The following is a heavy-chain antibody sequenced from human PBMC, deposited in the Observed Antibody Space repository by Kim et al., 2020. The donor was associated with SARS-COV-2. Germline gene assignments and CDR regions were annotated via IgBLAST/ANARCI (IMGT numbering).Heavy chain of an antibody. D-gene: IGHD3-22*01. Sequence: QKFQGRVTITADESTGTAYMELSSLRSEDTAVYYCARGWSSDEDYRFDYWGQGTLVTVSS. V-gene: IGHV1-69*01. CDR3: ARGWSSDEDYRFDY. J-gene: IGHJ4*02.